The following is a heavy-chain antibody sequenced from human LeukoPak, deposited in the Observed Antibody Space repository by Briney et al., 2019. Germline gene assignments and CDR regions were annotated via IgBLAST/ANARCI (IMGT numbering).Heavy chain of an antibody. CDR3: AKDLGEGRSPGYNIFDAFDI. V-gene: IGHV4-34*01. CDR2: INPSGST. Sequence: SETLSLTCAVYGGSFSGYHWTWILQSPGKGLEWIGDINPSGSTYYNPSLKSRVTLSVDTSKNQFSLNLNSVTAADTAVSYCAKDLGEGRSPGYNIFDAFDIWGQGTMVTVSS. J-gene: IGHJ3*02. D-gene: IGHD5-24*01. CDR1: GGSFSGYH.